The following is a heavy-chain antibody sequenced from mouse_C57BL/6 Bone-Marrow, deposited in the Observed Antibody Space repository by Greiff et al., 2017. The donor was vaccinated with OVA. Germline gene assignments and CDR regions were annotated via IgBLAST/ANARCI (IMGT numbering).Heavy chain of an antibody. V-gene: IGHV14-1*01. CDR3: TPITTVVAPYAMDY. J-gene: IGHJ4*01. CDR2: LDPEDGDT. CDR1: GFNIKDYY. D-gene: IGHD1-1*01. Sequence: VQLQQSGAELVRPGASVKLSCTASGFNIKDYYMHWVKQRPEQGLEWIGRLDPEDGDTEYAPKFQGKATMTADTSSNTAYLQLSSLTSEDTAVYYCTPITTVVAPYAMDYWGQGTSVTVSS.